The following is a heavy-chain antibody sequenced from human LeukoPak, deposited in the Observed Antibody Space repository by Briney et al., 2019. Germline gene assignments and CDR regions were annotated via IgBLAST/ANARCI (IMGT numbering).Heavy chain of an antibody. D-gene: IGHD2-2*01. V-gene: IGHV3-33*01. CDR3: ARKGAMPGDDAFDI. CDR2: IWYDGSNK. CDR1: GFTFSSYG. J-gene: IGHJ3*02. Sequence: PGGSLRLSCAASGFTFSSYGMHWVRQAPGKGLEWVAVIWYDGSNKYYADSVKGRFTISRDNSKNTLYLQMNSLRAEDTAVYYCARKGAMPGDDAFDIWGQGTMVTVSS.